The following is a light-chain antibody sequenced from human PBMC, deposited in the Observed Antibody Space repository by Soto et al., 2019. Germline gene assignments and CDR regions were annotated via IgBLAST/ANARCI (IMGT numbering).Light chain of an antibody. Sequence: IVMTQSPATLSVSPGERATLSCRASQNIYSNVAWYQQRPGQAPRLLIYRASTRATGIPARFSGSGSGTEFTLSISSLQSEDSAVYYCKQYKEWPPFTFGQGTRLEIK. CDR3: KQYKEWPPFT. J-gene: IGKJ5*01. CDR2: RAS. V-gene: IGKV3-15*01. CDR1: QNIYSN.